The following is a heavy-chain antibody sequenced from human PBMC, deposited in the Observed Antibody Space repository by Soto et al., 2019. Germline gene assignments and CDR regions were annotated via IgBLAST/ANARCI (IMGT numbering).Heavy chain of an antibody. D-gene: IGHD5-12*01. Sequence: SVKVSCKASGGTFSNYATNWVRQAPGQGLEWMGGIIPIFGTGNYAQKFQGRVTITADESTSTAYLDLSGLRPEDTAVYYCARPVEMATISRSYLFYWGQGTLVTVSS. CDR3: ARPVEMATISRSYLFY. J-gene: IGHJ4*02. V-gene: IGHV1-69*13. CDR2: IIPIFGTG. CDR1: GGTFSNYA.